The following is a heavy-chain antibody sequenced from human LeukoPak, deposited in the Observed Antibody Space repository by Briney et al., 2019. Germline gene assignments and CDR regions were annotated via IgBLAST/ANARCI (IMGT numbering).Heavy chain of an antibody. V-gene: IGHV3-23*01. J-gene: IGHJ4*02. CDR1: GFTFSTYG. D-gene: IGHD3-10*01. CDR3: AKASVWTMVRVVSYFDD. Sequence: PGETLRLSCAASGFTFSTYGMTWVRQAPGKGLEWVSGISGSGDNTWYADSVKGRFTISRDNSKKTLYLQMHSPRAEDTAVYYCAKASVWTMVRVVSYFDDWGQGIQVTVSS. CDR2: ISGSGDNT.